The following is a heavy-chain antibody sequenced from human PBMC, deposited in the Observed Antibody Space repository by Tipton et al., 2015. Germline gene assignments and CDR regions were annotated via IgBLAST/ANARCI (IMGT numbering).Heavy chain of an antibody. V-gene: IGHV4-59*01. D-gene: IGHD3-10*01. Sequence: TLSLTCTVSGGSISSYYWSWIRQPPGKGLEWIGYIYYSGSTNYNPSLKRRVTISVDTSKNQFSLKLSPVTAADTDVYYCARKKRWDYYGSGGCLGPSSFPSGMAVGGQASTVPV. CDR1: GGSISSYY. CDR3: ARKKRWDYYGSGGCLGPSSFPSGMAV. J-gene: IGHJ6*02. CDR2: IYYSGST.